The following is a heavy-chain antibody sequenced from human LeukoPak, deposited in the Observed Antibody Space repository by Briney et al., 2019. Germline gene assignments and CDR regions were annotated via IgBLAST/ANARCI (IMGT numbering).Heavy chain of an antibody. CDR1: GGSFSGYY. V-gene: IGHV4-34*01. CDR3: ARDGLWIQNAFDI. CDR2: IYYSGST. Sequence: SETLSLTCAVYGGSFSGYYWSWIRQPPGKGLKWIGSIYYSGSTYYNPSLKSRVTISVDTSKNQFSLKLSSVTAADTAVYYCARDGLWIQNAFDIWGQGTMVTVSS. D-gene: IGHD2-8*01. J-gene: IGHJ3*02.